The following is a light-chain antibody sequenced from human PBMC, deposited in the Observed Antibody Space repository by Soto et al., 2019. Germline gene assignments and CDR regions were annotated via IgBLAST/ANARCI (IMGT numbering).Light chain of an antibody. Sequence: QSVLTQPPSASGTPGQRVTISCSGSNSNIGGNTVNWYQQLPGTAPKLLIFSNNQRPSGVPGRFSGSKSGTSAALAISGLLSEDEADYYCAVWDASLNGLFGGGTKLTVL. CDR2: SNN. V-gene: IGLV1-44*01. J-gene: IGLJ2*01. CDR1: NSNIGGNT. CDR3: AVWDASLNGL.